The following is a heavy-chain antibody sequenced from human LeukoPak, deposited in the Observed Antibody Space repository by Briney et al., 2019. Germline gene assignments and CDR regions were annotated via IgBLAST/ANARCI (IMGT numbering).Heavy chain of an antibody. CDR1: GGSISSGTHY. D-gene: IGHD6-13*01. J-gene: IGHJ3*01. Sequence: SETLSLTCTVSGGSISSGTHYWGWIRQPPGKGLEWIGSIYYSGSTYYNPSLKSRVTISVDTSKNQFSLKLSSVTAADTAVYYCARTPFYSSSLVWGQGTMVTVSS. CDR3: ARTPFYSSSLV. CDR2: IYYSGST. V-gene: IGHV4-39*07.